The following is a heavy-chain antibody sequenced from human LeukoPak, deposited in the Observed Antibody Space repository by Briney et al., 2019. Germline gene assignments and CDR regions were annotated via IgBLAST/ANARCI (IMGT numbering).Heavy chain of an antibody. CDR1: GDSVSSNSAA. V-gene: IGHV6-1*01. Sequence: SQTLSLTCAISGDSVSSNSAAWNWIRQSPSRGLEWLVRTYYRSKWYNDYAVSVKSRITINPDTSKNQFSLQLNSVTPEDTAVYYCARDGAMVRGVIITYYFDYWGQGTLVTVSS. CDR3: ARDGAMVRGVIITYYFDY. D-gene: IGHD3-10*01. J-gene: IGHJ4*02. CDR2: TYYRSKWYN.